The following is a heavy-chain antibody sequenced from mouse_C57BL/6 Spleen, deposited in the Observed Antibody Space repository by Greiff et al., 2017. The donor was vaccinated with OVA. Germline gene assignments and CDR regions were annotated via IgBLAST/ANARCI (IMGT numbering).Heavy chain of an antibody. CDR2: IWSGGST. V-gene: IGHV2-2*01. CDR3: ASNVGFYFDY. CDR1: GFSLTSYG. D-gene: IGHD3-1*01. Sequence: VKLQESGPGLVQPLQSLSITCTVSGFSLTSYGVHWVRQSPGKGLEWLGVIWSGGSTDYNAAFISRLSISKDNSKSQVFFKMNSLQADDTAIYYCASNVGFYFDYWGQGTTLTVSS. J-gene: IGHJ2*01.